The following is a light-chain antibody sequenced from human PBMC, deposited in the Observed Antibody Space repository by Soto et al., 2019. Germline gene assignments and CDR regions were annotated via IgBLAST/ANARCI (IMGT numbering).Light chain of an antibody. CDR2: AAS. J-gene: IGKJ2*01. CDR3: QQTASTPYT. V-gene: IGKV1-39*01. Sequence: DTQMTQSPSSLSASVGDRVTITCRASQSINTYLNWYQQKPGEAPNLLIYAASSLQSGVPPRFSGSGSEPHFTLTINRLQPEDFATYYCQQTASTPYTFGQGT. CDR1: QSINTY.